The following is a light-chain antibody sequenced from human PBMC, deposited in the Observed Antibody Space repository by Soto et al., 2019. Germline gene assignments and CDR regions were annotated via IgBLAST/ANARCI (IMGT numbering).Light chain of an antibody. J-gene: IGLJ2*01. Sequence: QSALTQPASVSGSPGQSITISCTGSSSDLGSYNYVSWYQQHPGKAPKLMIYDVSNRPSGVSNRFSGSKSGNTASLTISGLQAEDEADYSCSSYTGSSTLVVFGGGTKLTVL. CDR2: DVS. CDR1: SSDLGSYNY. V-gene: IGLV2-14*03. CDR3: SSYTGSSTLVV.